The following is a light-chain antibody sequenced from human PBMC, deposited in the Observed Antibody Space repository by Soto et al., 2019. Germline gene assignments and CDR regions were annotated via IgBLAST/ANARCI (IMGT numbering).Light chain of an antibody. CDR3: QQYYSTPGT. Sequence: DIVMTQSPDSLAVSLGERATINCKSSQSVLYSSNNKNYLAWYQQKPGQPPKLLIYWASTRESGVPDRFSGSGSGTDFTLTISSLQAEHVAVYYCQQYYSTPGTFGQGTKLEIK. CDR1: QSVLYSSNNKNY. J-gene: IGKJ2*02. V-gene: IGKV4-1*01. CDR2: WAS.